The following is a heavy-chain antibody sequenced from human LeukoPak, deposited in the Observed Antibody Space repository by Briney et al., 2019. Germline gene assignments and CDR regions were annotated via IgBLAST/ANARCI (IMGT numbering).Heavy chain of an antibody. Sequence: PGGSLRLSCAASGFTFDDYGMSWVRQAPGKGLEWVSGINWNGGSTGYADSVKGRFTISRDNAKNSLYLQMNSLRAEDTAVYYCARDRLHYGDYEKTFDYWGQGTLVTVSS. J-gene: IGHJ4*02. CDR3: ARDRLHYGDYEKTFDY. D-gene: IGHD4-17*01. CDR2: INWNGGST. CDR1: GFTFDDYG. V-gene: IGHV3-20*04.